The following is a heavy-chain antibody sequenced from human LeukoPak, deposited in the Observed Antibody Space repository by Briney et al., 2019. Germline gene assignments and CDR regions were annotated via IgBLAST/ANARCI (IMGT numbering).Heavy chain of an antibody. CDR3: ARSERIIMILGGAFDI. Sequence: SETLSLTCTVSGDSISSYYWSWIRQPPGKGLEWIGYIYYSGSTNYSPSLKSRVTISVDTSKNQFSLKLSSVTAADTAVYYCARSERIIMILGGAFDIWGQGTVATLSS. J-gene: IGHJ3*02. D-gene: IGHD3-22*01. V-gene: IGHV4-59*08. CDR1: GDSISSYY. CDR2: IYYSGST.